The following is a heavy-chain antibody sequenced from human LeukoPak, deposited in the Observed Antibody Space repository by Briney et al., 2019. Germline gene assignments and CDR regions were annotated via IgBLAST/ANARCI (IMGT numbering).Heavy chain of an antibody. CDR2: ISYDGSNK. D-gene: IGHD5-24*01. CDR3: ARMWRWLQSDYFDY. J-gene: IGHJ4*02. Sequence: GGCLKLSCAASGFTFSSYAMHWVRQAPGKGLEWVAVISYDGSNKYYADSVKGRFTISRDNSKNTLYLQMNSLRAEDTAVYYCARMWRWLQSDYFDYWGQGSLVTVSS. V-gene: IGHV3-30-3*01. CDR1: GFTFSSYA.